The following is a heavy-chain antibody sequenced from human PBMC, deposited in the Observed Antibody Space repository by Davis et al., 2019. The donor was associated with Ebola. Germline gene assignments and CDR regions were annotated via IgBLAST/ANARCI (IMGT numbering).Heavy chain of an antibody. Sequence: AASVKVSCKASGYTFTSYGISWVRQAPGQGLEWMGWISAYNGNTNYAQKLQSRVTMTTDTFTSTAYMELSSLRSEDTAVYYCAMVLGYCTSTSCFYYYMDVWGKGTTVTVSS. CDR2: ISAYNGNT. D-gene: IGHD2-2*01. CDR1: GYTFTSYG. J-gene: IGHJ6*03. CDR3: AMVLGYCTSTSCFYYYMDV. V-gene: IGHV1-18*01.